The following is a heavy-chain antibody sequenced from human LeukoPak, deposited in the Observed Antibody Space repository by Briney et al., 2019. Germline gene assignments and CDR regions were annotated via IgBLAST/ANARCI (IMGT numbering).Heavy chain of an antibody. CDR1: GGSISSYY. V-gene: IGHV4-59*01. CDR3: ARVSPAFGAFDI. CDR2: FYYSGSS. J-gene: IGHJ3*02. D-gene: IGHD3-3*02. Sequence: SETLSLTCTVYGGSISSYYWSWIRHPPGKGREWIWYFYYSGSSNYNPSHESRVTISGNTSKTQFSLKLSSVTAADTAIYYCARVSPAFGAFDIWGRGTMVTVSS.